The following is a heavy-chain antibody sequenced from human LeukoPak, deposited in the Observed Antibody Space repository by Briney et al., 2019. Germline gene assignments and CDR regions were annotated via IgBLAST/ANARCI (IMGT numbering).Heavy chain of an antibody. V-gene: IGHV3-23*01. J-gene: IGHJ4*02. CDR1: GFTFNSYA. CDR3: AKRYSYFDY. D-gene: IGHD3-16*02. Sequence: PGGSLRLSCAASGFTFNSYAMSWVRQAPGKGLEWVSAISVSGGNTYYADSVKGRSTISRDNSKNTLYLQMNSLRAEDTAVYYCAKRYSYFDYWGQGTLVTVSS. CDR2: ISVSGGNT.